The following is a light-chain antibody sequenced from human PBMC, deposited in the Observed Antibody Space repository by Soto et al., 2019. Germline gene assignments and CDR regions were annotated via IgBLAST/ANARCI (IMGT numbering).Light chain of an antibody. CDR2: AAT. Sequence: EIVMTQSPATLSVSPGEGATLSCTASESINNNLAWYQQKPGQAPRLLIYAATTRATGFPARFSGSGSGTEFTLTISSLQSEDFADYYCQQHHKWPLTFGGGTKVDIK. J-gene: IGKJ4*01. V-gene: IGKV3-15*01. CDR3: QQHHKWPLT. CDR1: ESINNN.